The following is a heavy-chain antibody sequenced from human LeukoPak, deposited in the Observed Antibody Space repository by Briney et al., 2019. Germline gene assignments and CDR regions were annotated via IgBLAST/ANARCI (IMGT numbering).Heavy chain of an antibody. CDR3: AYNYYDSSGYLYYYYMDV. CDR2: IRYDGSNK. D-gene: IGHD3-22*01. V-gene: IGHV3-30*02. CDR1: GFTFSSYG. J-gene: IGHJ6*03. Sequence: GGSPRLSCAASGFTFSSYGMHWVRQAPGKGLEWVAFIRYDGSNKYYADSVKGRFTISRDNSKNTLYLQMNSLRAEDTAVYYCAYNYYDSSGYLYYYYMDVWGKGTTVTVSS.